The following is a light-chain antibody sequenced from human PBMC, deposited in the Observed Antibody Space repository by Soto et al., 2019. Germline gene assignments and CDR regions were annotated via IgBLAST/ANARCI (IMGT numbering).Light chain of an antibody. CDR3: QHVYSFPHT. CDR1: QYISNY. J-gene: IGKJ2*01. CDR2: GAS. V-gene: IGKV1-39*01. Sequence: DIQMTQSPSSLSASVGDGVTITCRASQYISNYLNWYQQKPGKVPEVLIYGASSLQGWVPSRFTGSGYGTEFTLTISSLQPEDFATYYCQHVYSFPHTFCRGTKLEV.